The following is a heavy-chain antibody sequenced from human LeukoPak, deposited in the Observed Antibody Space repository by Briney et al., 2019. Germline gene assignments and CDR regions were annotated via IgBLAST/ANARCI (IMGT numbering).Heavy chain of an antibody. J-gene: IGHJ4*02. CDR1: GFTFSSYA. CDR3: ARGGVQLWLHPLDY. V-gene: IGHV3-30*04. D-gene: IGHD5-18*01. Sequence: PGGSLRLSCAASGFTFSSYAMHWVRQAPGKGLEWVAVISYDGSNKYYADSVKGRFTISRDNSKNTLYLQMNSLRAEDTAVYYCARGGVQLWLHPLDYWGQGTLVTVSS. CDR2: ISYDGSNK.